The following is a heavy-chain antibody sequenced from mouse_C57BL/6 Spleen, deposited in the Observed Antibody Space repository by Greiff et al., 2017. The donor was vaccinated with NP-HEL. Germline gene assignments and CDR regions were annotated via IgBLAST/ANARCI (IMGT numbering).Heavy chain of an antibody. CDR3: ARDGITTVVARDYAMDY. D-gene: IGHD1-1*01. Sequence: EVQLQESGPGLVKPSQSLSLTCSVTGYSITSGYYWNWIRQFPGNKLEWMGYISYDGSNNYNPSLKNRISITRDTSKNQFFLKLNSVTTEDTATYYCARDGITTVVARDYAMDYWGQGTSVTVSS. V-gene: IGHV3-6*01. CDR2: ISYDGSN. CDR1: GYSITSGYY. J-gene: IGHJ4*01.